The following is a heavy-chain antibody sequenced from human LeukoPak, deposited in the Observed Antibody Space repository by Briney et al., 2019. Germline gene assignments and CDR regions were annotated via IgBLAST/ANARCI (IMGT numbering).Heavy chain of an antibody. D-gene: IGHD4-17*01. CDR2: ISGSGGST. Sequence: PGGSLRLSCAASGFTFSSYAMSWVRQAPGKGLEWVSAISGSGGSTYYADSVKGRFTISRDNSRNTLYLQMNSLRAEDTAVYYCASPLDYGDYPSYYYYGMDVWGQGTTVTVSS. CDR1: GFTFSSYA. V-gene: IGHV3-23*01. CDR3: ASPLDYGDYPSYYYYGMDV. J-gene: IGHJ6*02.